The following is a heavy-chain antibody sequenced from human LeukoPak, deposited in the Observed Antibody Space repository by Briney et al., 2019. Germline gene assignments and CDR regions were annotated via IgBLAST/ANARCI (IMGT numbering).Heavy chain of an antibody. CDR2: IRYDGNNK. CDR3: AKDQGSGHYYYYMDV. V-gene: IGHV3-30*02. J-gene: IGHJ6*03. CDR1: GFTFSTYG. D-gene: IGHD2-15*01. Sequence: PGGSLRLSCAASGFTFSTYGMHWVRQAPGKGLEWVAFIRYDGNNKYYADSVKGRFTISRDNSKNTLYLQMNSLRVEDTAVYYCAKDQGSGHYYYYMDVWGKGTTVTVSS.